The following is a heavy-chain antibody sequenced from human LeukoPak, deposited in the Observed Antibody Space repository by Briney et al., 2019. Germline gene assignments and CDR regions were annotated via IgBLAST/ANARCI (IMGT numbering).Heavy chain of an antibody. D-gene: IGHD5-12*01. V-gene: IGHV4-59*01. CDR3: VRDLVATIDHYYYGMDV. CDR1: GGSISNYY. J-gene: IGHJ6*02. CDR2: MSYSGSA. Sequence: SETLSLTCTLSGGSISNYYWSWIRQPPGKGLEWMGYMSYSGSANYNPSLNGRGTISVDTSKNQLSLKLSSVTAADTAVYFCVRDLVATIDHYYYGMDVWGQGTTVTVSS.